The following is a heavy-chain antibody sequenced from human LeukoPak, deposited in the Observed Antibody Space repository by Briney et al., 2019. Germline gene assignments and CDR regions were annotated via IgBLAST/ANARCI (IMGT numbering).Heavy chain of an antibody. CDR1: GFTVSSNY. V-gene: IGHV3-53*01. CDR2: IYSGGST. J-gene: IGHJ2*01. CDR3: ARSVATTDWYFDL. Sequence: PGGSLRLSCAASGFTVSSNYMSWVRQAPGPGLEWVSVIYSGGSTYYADSVKGRFTISRDNSKNTLYLQMNSLRAEDTAVYYCARSVATTDWYFDLWGRGTLVTVSS. D-gene: IGHD5-24*01.